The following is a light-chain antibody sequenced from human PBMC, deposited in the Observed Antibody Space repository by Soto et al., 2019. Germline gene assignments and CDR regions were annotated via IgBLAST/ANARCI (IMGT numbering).Light chain of an antibody. V-gene: IGLV2-14*01. Sequence: QSALTQPASVSGSPGQSITISCTGTSSDVGGYNFVSWYQQHPGKAPKLMIYEVSNRPSGVSSRFSGSKSGSTASLTISGLQAEDEADYYCSSYSSSTTLIVFGVGTQLTVL. J-gene: IGLJ7*01. CDR2: EVS. CDR3: SSYSSSTTLIV. CDR1: SSDVGGYNF.